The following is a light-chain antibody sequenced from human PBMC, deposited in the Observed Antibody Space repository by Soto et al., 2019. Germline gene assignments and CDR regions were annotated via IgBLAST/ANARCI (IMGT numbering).Light chain of an antibody. CDR1: SSGIGTFNL. J-gene: IGLJ2*01. Sequence: QSALTQPASVSGSPGQSIAISCTGNSSGIGTFNLVSWYQQHPGKAPKLIIYEVNKRPSGISSRFSGSKSGNTASLTISGINAEDEADYSCYYFAGFNTQFGGGTQLTVL. V-gene: IGLV2-23*02. CDR3: YYFAGFNTQ. CDR2: EVN.